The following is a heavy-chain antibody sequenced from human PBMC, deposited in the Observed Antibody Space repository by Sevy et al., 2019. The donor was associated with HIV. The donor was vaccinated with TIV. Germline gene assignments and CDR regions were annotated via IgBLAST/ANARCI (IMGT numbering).Heavy chain of an antibody. V-gene: IGHV3-30*03. CDR1: GFNFQTFG. CDR2: ISSDGINH. Sequence: GGSLRLSCSAFGFNFQTFGMHWIRQAPGKGPEWLAVISSDGINHNYAASVKGRFTIYRDNAENSLYLQMSSLRAGDTAVYYCARDRGTVADGTSYYNGMGVWGQGTTVTVSS. CDR3: ARDRGTVADGTSYYNGMGV. J-gene: IGHJ6*02. D-gene: IGHD6-13*01.